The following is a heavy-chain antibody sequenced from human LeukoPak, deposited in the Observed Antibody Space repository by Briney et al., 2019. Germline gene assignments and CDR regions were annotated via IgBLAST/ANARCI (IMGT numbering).Heavy chain of an antibody. V-gene: IGHV3-23*01. D-gene: IGHD6-13*01. Sequence: GGSLRLSCAASGFTFGNYAMSWVRQAPGRGLEWVSTISGGGGSTYFTDSVKGRFTISRDNSKNTLHLQMNSLRAEDTALYYCARNDRYSSSPRFYFDYWGQGTLVTVSS. CDR1: GFTFGNYA. CDR3: ARNDRYSSSPRFYFDY. J-gene: IGHJ4*02. CDR2: ISGGGGST.